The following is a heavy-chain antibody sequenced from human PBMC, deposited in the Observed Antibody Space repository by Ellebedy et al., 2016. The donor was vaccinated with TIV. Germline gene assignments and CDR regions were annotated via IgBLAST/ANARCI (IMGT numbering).Heavy chain of an antibody. Sequence: MPSETLSLTCTVSGGSISSYYWSWIRQPPGKGLEWIGYFYNSVNTIYNPSLKSRVTMSVDTSKNQFSLKLTSVTAADKAVYYCARSLRGGSNFHLDLWGQGTLVTVSS. CDR2: FYNSVNT. J-gene: IGHJ4*02. V-gene: IGHV4-4*08. CDR3: ARSLRGGSNFHLDL. CDR1: GGSISSYY. D-gene: IGHD1-26*01.